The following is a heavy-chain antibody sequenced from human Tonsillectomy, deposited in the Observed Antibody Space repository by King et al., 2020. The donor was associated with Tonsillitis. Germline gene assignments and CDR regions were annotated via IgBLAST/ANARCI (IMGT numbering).Heavy chain of an antibody. CDR1: GGSISSGDFS. D-gene: IGHD2-21*02. J-gene: IGHJ1*01. V-gene: IGHV4-30-2*01. CDR2: IYPSGNT. CDR3: ARDCGGDCYLRQFCQR. Sequence: QLQESGSGLVKPSQTLSLTCVVSGGSISSGDFSWNWIRQPPGKGLEWIGYIYPSGNTYYNPSLKSRVSMSVDTSRGHFSLEVSSVTAADTAVYYCARDCGGDCYLRQFCQRGGQGALVTVSS.